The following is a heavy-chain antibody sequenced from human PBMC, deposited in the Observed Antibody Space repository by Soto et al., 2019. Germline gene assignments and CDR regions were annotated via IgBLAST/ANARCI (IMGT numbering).Heavy chain of an antibody. J-gene: IGHJ4*02. CDR3: ARVVDTAMVSDGSFDY. CDR2: INPNSGGT. CDR1: GYTFTGYY. D-gene: IGHD5-18*01. V-gene: IGHV1-2*04. Sequence: ASVKVSCKASGYTFTGYYMHWVRQAPGQGLEWMGWINPNSGGTNYAQKFQGWVTMTRDTSISTAYMELSRLRSDDTAVYYCARVVDTAMVSDGSFDYWGQGTLVTVSS.